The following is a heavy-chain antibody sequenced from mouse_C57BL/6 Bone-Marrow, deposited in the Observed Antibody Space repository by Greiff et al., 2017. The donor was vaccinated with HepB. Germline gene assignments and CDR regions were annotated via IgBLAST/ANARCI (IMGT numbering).Heavy chain of an antibody. CDR3: ARDYDYYFDY. D-gene: IGHD2-4*01. J-gene: IGHJ2*01. Sequence: QVQLQQPGAELVMPGASVKLSCKASGYTFTSYWMHWVKQRPGQGLEWIGEIDPSDSYTNYNQKFKGKSTLTEDKSSSTAYMQLSSLTSEDSAVYYCARDYDYYFDYWGQGTTLTVSS. CDR2: IDPSDSYT. V-gene: IGHV1-69*01. CDR1: GYTFTSYW.